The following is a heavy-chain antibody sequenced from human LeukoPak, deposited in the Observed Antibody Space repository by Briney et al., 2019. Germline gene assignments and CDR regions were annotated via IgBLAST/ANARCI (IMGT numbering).Heavy chain of an antibody. D-gene: IGHD3-3*01. V-gene: IGHV4-59*08. Sequence: SETLSLTCVVSGESTGPYYWSWIRQAPGRPLEWIGYISYSGNTAYSPSLKSRVTISGDMSKIQFFLRMRSVTAADTAVYYCARHYDFWSGYQYYGMDIWGQGTTVTASS. J-gene: IGHJ6*02. CDR3: ARHYDFWSGYQYYGMDI. CDR1: GESTGPYY. CDR2: ISYSGNT.